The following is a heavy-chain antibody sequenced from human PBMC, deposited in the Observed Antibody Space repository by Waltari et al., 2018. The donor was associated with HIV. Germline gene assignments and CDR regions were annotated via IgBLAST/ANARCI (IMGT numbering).Heavy chain of an antibody. V-gene: IGHV3-48*03. D-gene: IGHD2-21*02. CDR3: ARDGHHGVTKRGNAFDL. CDR2: ISGSGSTI. J-gene: IGHJ3*01. Sequence: EVQLVESGGGAVQLRGSLRLSCVASRFAFSSSEMNRVRQAPGKDLEWISYISGSGSTIYYSDSVKGRFTISRDNAKNSLYLRMNYLTAEDTAIYYCARDGHHGVTKRGNAFDLWGQGTMVTVSP. CDR1: RFAFSSSE.